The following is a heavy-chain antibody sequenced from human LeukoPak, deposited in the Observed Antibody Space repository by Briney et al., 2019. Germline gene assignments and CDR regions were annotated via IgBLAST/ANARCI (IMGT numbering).Heavy chain of an antibody. J-gene: IGHJ3*02. D-gene: IGHD1-26*01. CDR1: GGSISSGSYY. V-gene: IGHV4-61*02. CDR3: AREGPISGSYAAFDI. CDR2: IYTSGST. Sequence: SQTLSLTRTVSGGSISSGSYYWSWIRQPAGKGLEWIGRIYTSGSTNYNPSLKSRVTISVDTSKNQFSLKLSSVTAADTAVYYCAREGPISGSYAAFDIWGQGTMVTVSS.